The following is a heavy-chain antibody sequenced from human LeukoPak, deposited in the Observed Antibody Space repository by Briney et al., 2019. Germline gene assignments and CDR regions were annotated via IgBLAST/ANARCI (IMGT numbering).Heavy chain of an antibody. D-gene: IGHD5-18*01. J-gene: IGHJ6*03. V-gene: IGHV4-34*01. CDR1: GGSFNGYY. Sequence: SETLSLTCAVYGGSFNGYYWSWIRQPPGKGLEWIGEINPSGRTYYNPSLKSRVTISVDTSKNQFSLKLSSVTAADTAVYYCASIDHHVDTATVTYHYYMGVWGKGTTVTVSS. CDR3: ASIDHHVDTATVTYHYYMGV. CDR2: INPSGRT.